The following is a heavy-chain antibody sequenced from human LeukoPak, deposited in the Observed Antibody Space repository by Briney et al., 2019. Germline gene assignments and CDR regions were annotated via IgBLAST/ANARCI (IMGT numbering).Heavy chain of an antibody. D-gene: IGHD3-3*01. CDR2: IYTTGGT. CDR3: ARLNLRITIFGVVSWFDP. CDR1: GGSISTYY. Sequence: PSETLSLSCSVSGGSISTYYWSWIRQPAGKGLEWIGRIYTTGGTNYNPSLKSRVTMSVDTSKNQFSLKLTSVTAADTAVYYCARLNLRITIFGVVSWFDPWGQGTLVTVSS. V-gene: IGHV4-4*07. J-gene: IGHJ5*02.